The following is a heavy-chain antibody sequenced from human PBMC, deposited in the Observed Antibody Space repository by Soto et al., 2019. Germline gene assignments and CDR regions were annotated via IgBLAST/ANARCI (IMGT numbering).Heavy chain of an antibody. D-gene: IGHD4-17*01. CDR2: ISSSSSYV. J-gene: IGHJ4*02. V-gene: IGHV3-21*01. CDR1: GFTFSSYS. Sequence: EVQLVESGGGLVKPGGSLRLSCAASGFTFSSYSMNWVRQAPGKGLEWVSSISSSSSYVYYAASVKGRFTISIDNAKNSVYLQMNSLRADDTAVYYCASGDYGLYYFDYRGQGTLVTVSS. CDR3: ASGDYGLYYFDY.